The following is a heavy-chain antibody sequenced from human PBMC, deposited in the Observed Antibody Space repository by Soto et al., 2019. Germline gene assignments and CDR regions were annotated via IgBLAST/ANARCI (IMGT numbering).Heavy chain of an antibody. J-gene: IGHJ4*02. CDR2: INAGNGNT. Sequence: ASVKVSCKASGYTFTSYAMHWVRQAPGQRLEWMGWINAGNGNTKYSQKFQGRVTITRDTSASTAYMELSSLRAEDTAVYYCAKERPNYSDSSGYQTDYFDYWGQGTLVTVSS. D-gene: IGHD3-22*01. CDR1: GYTFTSYA. CDR3: AKERPNYSDSSGYQTDYFDY. V-gene: IGHV1-3*01.